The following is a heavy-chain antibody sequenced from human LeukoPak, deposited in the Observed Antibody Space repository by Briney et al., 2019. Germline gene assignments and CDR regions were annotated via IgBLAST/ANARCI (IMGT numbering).Heavy chain of an antibody. CDR1: GYTFTDYA. CDR3: ARGFISRRGRSSWPYYFDY. D-gene: IGHD6-13*01. V-gene: IGHV1-3*04. CDR2: INTGNGNT. Sequence: GASVKVSCKASGYTFTDYAIHWVRQAPGQRLEWMGWINTGNGNTKYSQKFQDRVTITRDTSASTAYMDLSSLSSEDTAVYYCARGFISRRGRSSWPYYFDYWGQGTLVTVSS. J-gene: IGHJ4*02.